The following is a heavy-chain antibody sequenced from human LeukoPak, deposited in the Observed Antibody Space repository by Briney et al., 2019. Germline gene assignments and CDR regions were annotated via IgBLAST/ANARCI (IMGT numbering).Heavy chain of an antibody. CDR1: GFTFGDYA. Sequence: GGSLRLSCTASGFTFGDYAMSWFRQAPGKGLEWVGFIRRKAYGGTTEYAASVKGRFTISRDDSKSIAYLQMNSLKTEDTAVYYCTRVNYDSSGYFGFDYWGQGTMITVSS. V-gene: IGHV3-49*03. J-gene: IGHJ4*02. D-gene: IGHD3-22*01. CDR3: TRVNYDSSGYFGFDY. CDR2: IRRKAYGGTT.